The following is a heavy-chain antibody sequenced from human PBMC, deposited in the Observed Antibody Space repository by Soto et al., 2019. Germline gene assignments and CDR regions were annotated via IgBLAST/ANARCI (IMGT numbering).Heavy chain of an antibody. CDR1: GYSFTSYW. Sequence: GESLKISCKGSGYSFTSYWIGWVRQMPGKGLEWMGIIYPGDSDTRYSPSFQGQVTISADKSISTAYLQWSSLKASDTAMYYCAIHKDTAMSRDGMDVWGQGTTVTVSS. J-gene: IGHJ6*02. CDR3: AIHKDTAMSRDGMDV. CDR2: IYPGDSDT. V-gene: IGHV5-51*01. D-gene: IGHD5-18*01.